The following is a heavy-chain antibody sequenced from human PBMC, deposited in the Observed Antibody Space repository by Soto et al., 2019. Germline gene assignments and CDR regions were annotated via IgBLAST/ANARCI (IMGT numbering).Heavy chain of an antibody. CDR2: IKQDGSEK. CDR3: AREDILLMVYPIRAFDI. Sequence: PGGSLRLSCAASGFTFSSYWMSWVRQAPGKGLEWVANIKQDGSEKYYVDSVKGRFTISRDNAKNSLYLQMNSLRAEDTAVYYCAREDILLMVYPIRAFDIWGQGTMVTVSS. CDR1: GFTFSSYW. D-gene: IGHD2-8*01. J-gene: IGHJ3*02. V-gene: IGHV3-7*05.